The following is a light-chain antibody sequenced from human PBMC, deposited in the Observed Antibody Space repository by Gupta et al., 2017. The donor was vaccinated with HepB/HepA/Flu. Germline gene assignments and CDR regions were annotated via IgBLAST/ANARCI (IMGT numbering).Light chain of an antibody. Sequence: QSALAQSASVSESPGRAITISCTGTSSDVGGYNYVSWYQQHPGNATNIMIYDVSNRPYGVSTRFSGSTSGNTASLTISGLPDEDEAAYYCSSYTSSSTLGWVFGGGTKLTVL. V-gene: IGLV2-14*01. CDR3: SSYTSSSTLGWV. CDR1: SSDVGGYNY. CDR2: DVS. J-gene: IGLJ3*02.